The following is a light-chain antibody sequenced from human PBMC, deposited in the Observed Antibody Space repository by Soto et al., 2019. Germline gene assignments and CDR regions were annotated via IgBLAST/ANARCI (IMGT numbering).Light chain of an antibody. CDR2: GAS. CDR1: QSVTNSF. CDR3: QQYGSSPIT. J-gene: IGKJ5*01. V-gene: IGKV3-20*01. Sequence: EIVLAQSPGTLSLSPGERATLSCRASQSVTNSFLAWYQQKPGQAPRLLIYGASRRATGIPDRFTGSGSGTDFTLTISRLEPEDFAVYYCQQYGSSPITFGQGTRLDIK.